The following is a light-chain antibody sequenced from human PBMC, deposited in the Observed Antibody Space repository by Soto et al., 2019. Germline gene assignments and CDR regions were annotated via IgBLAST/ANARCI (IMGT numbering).Light chain of an antibody. J-gene: IGLJ3*02. CDR2: YDS. Sequence: SSELTQPPSVSVAPGKTASVACEGSNIGSKSVHWYQKKSGQAPVLVMYYDSDRPSGIPERFSGSNSGNTATLTISRVEAGDEADYYCQVWDISSGHVVFGGGTKLTVL. CDR3: QVWDISSGHVV. V-gene: IGLV3-21*01. CDR1: NIGSKS.